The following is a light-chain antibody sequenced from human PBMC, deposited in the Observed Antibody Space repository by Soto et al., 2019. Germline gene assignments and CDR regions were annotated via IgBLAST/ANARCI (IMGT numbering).Light chain of an antibody. V-gene: IGKV3-20*01. J-gene: IGKJ4*01. CDR1: QSVSSSY. CDR2: GAS. Sequence: EIVLTQSPGTLSLSPGERATLSCRASQSVSSSYLAWYQQKPGQAPRLLIYGASSRATGIPDRFSGSGSGTDFPLTIRRLEPEDSAVYYCHQYDSSPLTIGGGTKVQIK. CDR3: HQYDSSPLT.